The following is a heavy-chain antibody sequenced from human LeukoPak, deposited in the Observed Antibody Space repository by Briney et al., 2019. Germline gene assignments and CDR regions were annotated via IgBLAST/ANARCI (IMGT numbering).Heavy chain of an antibody. D-gene: IGHD2-2*01. CDR2: INHSGST. J-gene: IGHJ4*02. CDR3: ARDRIVVGHFDY. CDR1: GGSFSGYY. V-gene: IGHV4-34*01. Sequence: PSETLSLTCAVYGGSFSGYYWSWIRQPPGKGLEWIGEINHSGSTNYNPSLKSRVTISVDTSKNQFSLKLSSVTAADTAVYYCARDRIVVGHFDYWGQGTLVTVSS.